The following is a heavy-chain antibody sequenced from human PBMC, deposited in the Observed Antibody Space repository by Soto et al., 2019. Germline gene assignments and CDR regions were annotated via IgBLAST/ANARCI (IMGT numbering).Heavy chain of an antibody. Sequence: SETLSLTCAVSGGSISSGDYYWSWLRQPPGEGLEWIGYIYYSGSTYYNPSLNSRLTISVDTSKNQFSLKLSSVTAADTAVYYCARDRGGIIVLPAAEDNYYSGMDVWGQGATVTVSS. CDR3: ARDRGGIIVLPAAEDNYYSGMDV. CDR2: IYYSGST. V-gene: IGHV4-30-4*01. CDR1: GGSISSGDYY. J-gene: IGHJ6*02. D-gene: IGHD2-2*01.